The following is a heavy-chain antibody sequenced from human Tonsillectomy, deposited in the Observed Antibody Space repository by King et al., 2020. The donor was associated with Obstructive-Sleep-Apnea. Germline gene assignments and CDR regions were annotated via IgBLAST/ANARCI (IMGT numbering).Heavy chain of an antibody. J-gene: IGHJ6*02. D-gene: IGHD2-15*01. CDR3: AREGLGYCSGGSCLYQYGMDV. CDR2: INTNTGNP. Sequence: QLVQSGSELKKPGASVRVSCKASGYTFTIYAMNWVRQAPGQGLEWMGWINTNTGNPTYAQGFTGRFVFSLDTSVRTAYLQISSLKAEDTAVYYCAREGLGYCSGGSCLYQYGMDVWGQGTTVTVSS. V-gene: IGHV7-4-1*02. CDR1: GYTFTIYA.